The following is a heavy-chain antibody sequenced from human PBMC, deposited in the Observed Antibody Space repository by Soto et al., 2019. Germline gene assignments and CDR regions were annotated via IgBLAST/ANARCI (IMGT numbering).Heavy chain of an antibody. CDR2: ISWNSARI. D-gene: IGHD3-22*01. CDR1: GFTFDDYA. Sequence: EVQLVESGGGLVQPGRSLRLSCAASGFTFDDYAMQWVRQAPGKGLEWVSSISWNSARIRYADSVKGRFTISRDNAKNSVYLQMNSLRAEDTAFYYCAKDAGADGSSGYYSRFDYWGQGTLVTVSS. V-gene: IGHV3-9*01. J-gene: IGHJ4*02. CDR3: AKDAGADGSSGYYSRFDY.